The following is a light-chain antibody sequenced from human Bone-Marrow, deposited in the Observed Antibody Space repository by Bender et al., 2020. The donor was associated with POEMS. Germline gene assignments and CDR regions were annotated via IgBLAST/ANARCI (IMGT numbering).Light chain of an antibody. J-gene: IGLJ1*01. CDR1: SDDIGAYNY. V-gene: IGLV2-14*01. CDR2: EGS. CDR3: SSYAGYNSFV. Sequence: QSALTQPASVSGSPGQSITISCTGTSDDIGAYNYVSWYRQHPGKAPKLMIYEGSKRPSGVSNRFSGSKSGNTASLTISGLQAEDEADYYCSSYAGYNSFVFGTGTKVTVL.